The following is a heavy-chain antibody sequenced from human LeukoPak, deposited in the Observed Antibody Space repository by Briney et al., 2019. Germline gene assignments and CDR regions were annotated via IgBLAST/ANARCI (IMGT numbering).Heavy chain of an antibody. CDR1: GYTFTTYG. CDR2: ISAYNGNT. Sequence: ASVKVSCKASGYTFTTYGISWVRQAPGQGLEWMGWISAYNGNTNYAQKLQGRVTMTTDTSTSTAYMELRSLRSDDTAVYYCARDLWGPGYFDSWGQGTLVTVSS. CDR3: ARDLWGPGYFDS. D-gene: IGHD1-26*01. V-gene: IGHV1-18*01. J-gene: IGHJ4*02.